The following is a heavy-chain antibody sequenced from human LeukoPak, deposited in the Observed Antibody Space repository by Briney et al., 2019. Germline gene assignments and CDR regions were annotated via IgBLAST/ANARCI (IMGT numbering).Heavy chain of an antibody. D-gene: IGHD6-13*01. V-gene: IGHV3-30-3*01. CDR1: GFTFSSYA. Sequence: PGGSLRLSCAASGFTFSSYAMHWVRQAPGKGLEWVAVISYDGSNKYYADSVKGRFTISRDNSKNTLYLQMNSLRAEDTAVYYCAKGELGRQQLVGLVFNYYMDVWGKGTTVTVSS. CDR3: AKGELGRQQLVGLVFNYYMDV. CDR2: ISYDGSNK. J-gene: IGHJ6*03.